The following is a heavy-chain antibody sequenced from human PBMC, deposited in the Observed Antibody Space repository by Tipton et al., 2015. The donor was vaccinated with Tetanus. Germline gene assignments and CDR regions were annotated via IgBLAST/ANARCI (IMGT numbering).Heavy chain of an antibody. J-gene: IGHJ4*02. CDR1: GASISSSY. Sequence: TLSLTCTVSGASISSSYWSWIRQPPGKGLEWIGSIYYNGGTNSNPSLKSRVAISVDTSRNQFSLRLTSVTAADTALYYCAREVVNSGYYSSKYYFDYWGQGTLVTVFS. CDR3: AREVVNSGYYSSKYYFDY. V-gene: IGHV4-59*01. CDR2: IYYNGGT. D-gene: IGHD3-22*01.